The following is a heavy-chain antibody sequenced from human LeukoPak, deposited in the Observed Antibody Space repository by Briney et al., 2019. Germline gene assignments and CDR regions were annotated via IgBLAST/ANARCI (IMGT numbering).Heavy chain of an antibody. CDR2: IIPILGIA. J-gene: IGHJ4*02. CDR3: ARDREDSSVDC. Sequence: ASVKVSCKASGGTFSSYAISWVRQAPGQGLEWMGRIIPILGIANYAQKFQGRVTITADKSTSTAYMELSSLRSEDTAVYYCARDREDSSVDCWGQGTLVTVSS. D-gene: IGHD6-19*01. CDR1: GGTFSSYA. V-gene: IGHV1-69*04.